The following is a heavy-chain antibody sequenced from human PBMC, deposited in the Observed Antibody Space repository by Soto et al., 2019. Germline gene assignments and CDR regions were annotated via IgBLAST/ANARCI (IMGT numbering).Heavy chain of an antibody. V-gene: IGHV1-8*01. CDR1: GYTFTSYD. CDR2: MHPNSGNT. D-gene: IGHD3-16*01. CDR3: ARVERISGELDY. J-gene: IGHJ4*02. Sequence: QVQLVQSGAEVKKPGASVKVSCKASGYTFTSYDINWVRQATGQGLEWMGWMHPNSGNTGYAQKFQGRVTMTRNNSISTAYMELNSLRSEDTAVYYCARVERISGELDYWGQGTLVTVSS.